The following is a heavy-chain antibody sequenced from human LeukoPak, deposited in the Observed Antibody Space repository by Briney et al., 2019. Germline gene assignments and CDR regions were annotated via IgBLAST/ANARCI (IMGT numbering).Heavy chain of an antibody. D-gene: IGHD6-13*01. CDR1: GYTFTSYG. Sequence: ASVKVSCKASGYTFTSYGISWVRQAPGQGLEWMGWISAYNGNTNYAQKLQGRVTMTTDTSTSTAYMELRSLRSDDTAVYYCARGRYSSSWPKYYYYYGMDVWGQGTTVTVSS. V-gene: IGHV1-18*01. CDR2: ISAYNGNT. CDR3: ARGRYSSSWPKYYYYYGMDV. J-gene: IGHJ6*02.